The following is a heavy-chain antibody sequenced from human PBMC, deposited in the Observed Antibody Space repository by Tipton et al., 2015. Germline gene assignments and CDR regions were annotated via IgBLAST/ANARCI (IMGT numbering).Heavy chain of an antibody. CDR3: ARDLEHGMDV. CDR1: GGSISRYY. J-gene: IGHJ6*02. CDR2: ISYTDGA. D-gene: IGHD5-24*01. V-gene: IGHV4-59*01. Sequence: TLSLTCTVSGGSISRYYWSWIRQPPGKGLEWIGYISYTDGAHYNPALKSRVTISVDTSKNQFSLTLNSVAAADTAVYYCARDLEHGMDVWGHETTVTVSS.